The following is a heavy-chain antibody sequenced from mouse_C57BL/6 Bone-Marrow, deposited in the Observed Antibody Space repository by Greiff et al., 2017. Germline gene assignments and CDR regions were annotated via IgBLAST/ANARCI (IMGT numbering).Heavy chain of an antibody. J-gene: IGHJ4*01. CDR3: TRLGFFYYYGSSYGCYAMDD. Sequence: VQLQQSGTVLARPGASVKMSCKTSGYTFTSYWMHWVKQRPGQGLEWIGAIYPGNSDTSYNQKVKGKAKLTAVTSASTAYMELSSLTNEDSAVYYCTRLGFFYYYGSSYGCYAMDDWGQGTSVTVSS. D-gene: IGHD1-1*01. CDR1: GYTFTSYW. V-gene: IGHV1-5*01. CDR2: IYPGNSDT.